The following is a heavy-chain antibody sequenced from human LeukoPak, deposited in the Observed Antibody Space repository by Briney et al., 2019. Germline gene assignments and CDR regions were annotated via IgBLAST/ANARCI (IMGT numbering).Heavy chain of an antibody. D-gene: IGHD2-15*01. J-gene: IGHJ4*02. V-gene: IGHV3-23*01. Sequence: GGSLRLSCAASGFTFSSYAMSWVRQAPGKGLECVSHIRGSADSTYYSDSVKGRFTISRDNSRNTLYLQMNSLRAEDTAVYYCDCSGGSCKSYWGQGTLVTVSS. CDR3: DCSGGSCKSY. CDR1: GFTFSSYA. CDR2: IRGSADST.